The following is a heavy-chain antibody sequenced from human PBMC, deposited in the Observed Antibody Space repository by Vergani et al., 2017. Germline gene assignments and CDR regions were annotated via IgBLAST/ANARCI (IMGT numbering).Heavy chain of an antibody. D-gene: IGHD6-13*01. Sequence: EVQLLESGGGLVQPGGSLRLSCAASGFTFSSYAMSWVRQAPGKGLELVSAISGSGGSTYYADSVKGRFTISRDNSKNTLYLQMNSLRAEDTAVYYCAKDFAQYSSSSDAFDIWGQGTMVTVSS. J-gene: IGHJ3*02. V-gene: IGHV3-23*01. CDR3: AKDFAQYSSSSDAFDI. CDR1: GFTFSSYA. CDR2: ISGSGGST.